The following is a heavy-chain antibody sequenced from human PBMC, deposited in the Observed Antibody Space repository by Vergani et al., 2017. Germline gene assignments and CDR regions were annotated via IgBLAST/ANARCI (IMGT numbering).Heavy chain of an antibody. CDR1: GFSLTTRGVA. Sequence: QITLKESGPTLVKPTQTLTLTCTFSGFSLTTRGVAVVWLRQPPGKALEWLAIVCWDDDKRYSPSLRNRVTIISDTYRNQAVLTLTNIDPVDTATYYFTHRADCSVGNCYDYYWEQGPLVTVSS. D-gene: IGHD2-15*01. J-gene: IGHJ4*02. V-gene: IGHV2-5*02. CDR3: THRADCSVGNCYDYY. CDR2: VCWDDDK.